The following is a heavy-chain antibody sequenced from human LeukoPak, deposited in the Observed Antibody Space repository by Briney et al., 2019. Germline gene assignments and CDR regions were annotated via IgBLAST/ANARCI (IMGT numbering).Heavy chain of an antibody. CDR2: IYPGNSDT. D-gene: IGHD5-24*01. Sequence: GESLKISCKGSGYSFITYWIGWVRQMPGKGLEWMGIIYPGNSDTRYSPSLQGQVTISADKSISTTYLQWSSLKASDTAIYYCARTTDGYAGDYWGQGTLVTVSS. CDR1: GYSFITYW. CDR3: ARTTDGYAGDY. J-gene: IGHJ4*02. V-gene: IGHV5-51*01.